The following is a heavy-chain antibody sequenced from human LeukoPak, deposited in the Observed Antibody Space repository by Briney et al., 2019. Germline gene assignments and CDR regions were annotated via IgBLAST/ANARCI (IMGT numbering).Heavy chain of an antibody. D-gene: IGHD3-10*01. CDR1: GFIFSSYA. CDR2: ISYDGSNE. Sequence: GGSLRLSCAASGFIFSSYAMHWVRQAPGKGLEWVAVISYDGSNEYYADSVKGRFTISRDNSKNTLYLQMNSLRAEDTAVYYCARGEYYYGSESYYRGLDYWGQGTLVTVSS. CDR3: ARGEYYYGSESYYRGLDY. J-gene: IGHJ4*02. V-gene: IGHV3-30-3*01.